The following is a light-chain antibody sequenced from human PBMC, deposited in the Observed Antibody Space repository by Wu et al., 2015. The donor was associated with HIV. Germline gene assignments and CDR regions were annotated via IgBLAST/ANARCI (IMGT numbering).Light chain of an antibody. CDR2: KAS. V-gene: IGKV1-5*03. CDR3: QQYYFFPLT. CDR1: QSISNW. Sequence: IQMTQSPSTLSASVGDRVTITCRASQSISNWLAWYQQKPGKAPKLLIYKASSLESGVPSRFGGSGSGTEFTLTISSLQPDDFATYYCQQYYFFPLTFGGGTKVEIK. J-gene: IGKJ4*01.